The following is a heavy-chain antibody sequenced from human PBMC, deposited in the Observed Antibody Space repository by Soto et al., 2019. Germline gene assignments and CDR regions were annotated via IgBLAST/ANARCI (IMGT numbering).Heavy chain of an antibody. CDR2: FDPEDGET. J-gene: IGHJ3*02. CDR3: ATPVGWGSGWVDAFDI. V-gene: IGHV1-24*01. CDR1: GYTLTELS. D-gene: IGHD6-19*01. Sequence: GASVKVSCKVSGYTLTELSMHWVRQAPGKGLEWMGGFDPEDGETIYAQKFQGRVTMTEYTSTDTAYMELSSPRSEDTAVYYCATPVGWGSGWVDAFDIWGQGTMVTVSS.